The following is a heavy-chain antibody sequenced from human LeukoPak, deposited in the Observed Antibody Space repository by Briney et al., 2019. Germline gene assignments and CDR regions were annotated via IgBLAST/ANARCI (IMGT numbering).Heavy chain of an antibody. CDR3: ARKTAYYGSGSSRFDP. CDR1: GYTFTSYD. V-gene: IGHV1-8*01. CDR2: MNPNSGNT. J-gene: IGHJ5*02. D-gene: IGHD3-10*01. Sequence: ASVKVSCKASGYTFTSYDINWVRQATGQGLEWMGWMNPNSGNTGYAQKFQGRVTMTRNTSISTAYMELSSLRSEDTAVYYCARKTAYYGSGSSRFDPWGQGTLVTVSS.